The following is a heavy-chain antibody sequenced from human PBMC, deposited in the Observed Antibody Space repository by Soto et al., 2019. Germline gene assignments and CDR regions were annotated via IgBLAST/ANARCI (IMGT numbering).Heavy chain of an antibody. D-gene: IGHD3-10*01. J-gene: IGHJ3*02. CDR1: GGSISSYY. CDR2: IYYSGST. Sequence: QVQLQESGPGLVKPSETLSLTCTVSGGSISSYYWSWIRQPPGKGLEWIGYIYYSGSTNYNPSLKSPVTISVDKSKNQVSMKLSSVTAADTAVYYCARVWGGAFDIWGQGTMVTVSS. CDR3: ARVWGGAFDI. V-gene: IGHV4-59*01.